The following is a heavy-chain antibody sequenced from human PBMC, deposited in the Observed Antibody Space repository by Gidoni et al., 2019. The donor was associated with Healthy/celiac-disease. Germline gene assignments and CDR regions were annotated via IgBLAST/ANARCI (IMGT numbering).Heavy chain of an antibody. CDR3: AITPLSTGDY. J-gene: IGHJ4*02. CDR1: GYRFTSYW. V-gene: IGHV5-10-1*03. Sequence: EVQLVQSGAEVKKPGESLRISCQGSGYRFTSYWISGVRQMPGRGLEWMGRSDPSDSYSTYSPSFQGHVTISADKSIITAYLQWSSLKASCTAMYYCAITPLSTGDYWGQGTLVTVSS. D-gene: IGHD3-10*01. CDR2: SDPSDSYS.